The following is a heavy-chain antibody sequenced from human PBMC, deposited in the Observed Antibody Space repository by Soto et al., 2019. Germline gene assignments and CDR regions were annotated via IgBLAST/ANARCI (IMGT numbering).Heavy chain of an antibody. D-gene: IGHD6-6*01. V-gene: IGHV4-31*03. CDR1: GGSISSGGYY. CDR3: ARGSSIAGLYYGMDV. J-gene: IGHJ6*02. Sequence: QVQLQESSPGLVKPSQTLSLTCTVSGGSISSGGYYWTWIRQHPGKGLEWIGYNYYSGITYYNPSLKSRVTISLATSKNQFSLTLSSATAPDTAVYYCARGSSIAGLYYGMDVWGQGPTVTVSS. CDR2: NYYSGIT.